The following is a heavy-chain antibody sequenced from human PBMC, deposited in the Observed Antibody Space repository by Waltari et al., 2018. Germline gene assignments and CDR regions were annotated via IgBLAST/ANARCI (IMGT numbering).Heavy chain of an antibody. V-gene: IGHV3-73*02. J-gene: IGHJ5*02. D-gene: IGHD3-10*01. CDR2: IRSKANSYAT. CDR1: GFTFSGSA. CDR3: ARDLSFGELNWFDP. Sequence: EVQLVESGGGLVQPGGSLKLSCAASGFTFSGSAMHWVRQASGKGLEWVGRIRSKANSYATAYAASVKGRFTISRDDSKNTAYLQMNSLKTEDTAVYYCARDLSFGELNWFDPWGQGTLVTVSS.